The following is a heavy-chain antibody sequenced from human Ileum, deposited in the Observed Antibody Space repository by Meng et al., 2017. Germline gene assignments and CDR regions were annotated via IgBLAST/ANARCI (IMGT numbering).Heavy chain of an antibody. CDR2: INPDGSNP. D-gene: IGHD1-1*01. V-gene: IGHV3-74*01. CDR3: TNDRLNH. CDR1: GFTFTDPW. J-gene: IGHJ1*01. Sequence: EVQLVESGGGLARPGGSLRLSCAASGFTFTDPWMHWVRQGPGKGLVWVSRINPDGSNPTYADSVKGRFTISRDNAKNTVYLQMNSLRAEDSALYYCTNDRLNHWGQGALVTVSS.